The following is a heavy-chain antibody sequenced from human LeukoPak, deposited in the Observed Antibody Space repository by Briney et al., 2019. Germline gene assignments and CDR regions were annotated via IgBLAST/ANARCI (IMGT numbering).Heavy chain of an antibody. J-gene: IGHJ4*02. CDR3: GRHRSGSGAYFIDS. CDR1: GFTFSSYS. CDR2: MKKDGSET. Sequence: GGSLRLSCVVSGFTFSSYSMIWVRQAPGKGLEWVANMKKDGSETNYVDSVKGRFTISRHNAKNSLYLQMNSLRAEDTAVYYCGRHRSGSGAYFIDSWGQGTLVSVSS. D-gene: IGHD3-10*01. V-gene: IGHV3-7*01.